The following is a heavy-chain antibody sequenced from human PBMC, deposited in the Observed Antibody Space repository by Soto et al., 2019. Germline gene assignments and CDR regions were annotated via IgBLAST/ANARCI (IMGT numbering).Heavy chain of an antibody. CDR2: IGTYNGNT. D-gene: IGHD6-25*01. CDR1: GYTFTDYG. CDR3: ARSGSGAAYYYHGLDV. Sequence: ASVKVSCKASGYTFTDYGFSWVRLAPGQGLEWMGWIGTYNGNTNYAQKVQGRVTMTTDTSTNTAYMELRSLRSDDTAVYYCARSGSGAAYYYHGLDVWGQGTTVTVSS. J-gene: IGHJ6*02. V-gene: IGHV1-18*04.